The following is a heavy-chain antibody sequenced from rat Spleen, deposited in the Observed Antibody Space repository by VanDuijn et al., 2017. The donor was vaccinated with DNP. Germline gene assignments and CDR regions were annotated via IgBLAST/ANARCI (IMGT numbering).Heavy chain of an antibody. D-gene: IGHD1-4*01. CDR1: GYTITSGY. V-gene: IGHV3-4*01. CDR3: ARWTRYFDY. Sequence: EIQLQESGPGLVKPSQSLSLTCSVTGYTITSGYNWSWIRKFPGNKMEWMGYISYSGSTNYNPSLKSRISITRDTSKNQFFLQLNSVTPEDTATYYCARWTRYFDYWGQGVMVTVSS. CDR2: ISYSGST. J-gene: IGHJ2*01.